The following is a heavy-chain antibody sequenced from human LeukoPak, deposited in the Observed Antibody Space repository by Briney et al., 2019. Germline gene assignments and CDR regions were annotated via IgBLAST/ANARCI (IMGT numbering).Heavy chain of an antibody. D-gene: IGHD1-26*01. CDR2: ISSSGTTI. Sequence: GGSLRLSCAASGFTFSDYYMSWIRQAPGQGLEWVSYISSSGTTIYYADSVKGRFTISRDNSKNTLYLQMNSLRAEDTAVYYCARGGSYLSAFDIWGQGTMVTVSS. V-gene: IGHV3-11*01. CDR1: GFTFSDYY. CDR3: ARGGSYLSAFDI. J-gene: IGHJ3*02.